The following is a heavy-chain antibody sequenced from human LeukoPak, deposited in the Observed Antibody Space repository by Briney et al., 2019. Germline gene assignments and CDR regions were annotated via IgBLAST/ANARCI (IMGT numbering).Heavy chain of an antibody. CDR2: ISYDGSNK. D-gene: IGHD5-12*01. Sequence: GGSLRLSCAASGFTFSSYAMHWVRQAPGKGLEWVAVISYDGSNKYYADSVKGRFTISRDNSKNTLYLQMNSLRAEDTAVYYCARNRNKWLRDQGGFDYWGQGTLVTVSS. V-gene: IGHV3-30*04. CDR1: GFTFSSYA. CDR3: ARNRNKWLRDQGGFDY. J-gene: IGHJ4*02.